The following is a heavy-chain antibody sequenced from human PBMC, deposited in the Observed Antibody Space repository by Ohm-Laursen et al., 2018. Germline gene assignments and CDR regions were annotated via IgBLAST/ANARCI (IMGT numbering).Heavy chain of an antibody. D-gene: IGHD2-15*01. Sequence: ASVKVSCKASGYTFTGYYMHWVRQAPGQGLEWMGWINPNSGGTNYAQKFQGRVTMTRDTSISTAYMELSRLTSDDTAVYYCAREVGFCSGGSCYSDYWGQGTLVTVSS. CDR1: GYTFTGYY. CDR2: INPNSGGT. V-gene: IGHV1-2*02. CDR3: AREVGFCSGGSCYSDY. J-gene: IGHJ4*02.